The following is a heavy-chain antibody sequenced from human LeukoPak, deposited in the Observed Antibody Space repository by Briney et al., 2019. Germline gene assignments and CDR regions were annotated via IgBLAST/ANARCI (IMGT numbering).Heavy chain of an antibody. Sequence: ASVKVSCKASGYTFTSYDINWVRQATGQGLEWMGWMNHNSGNTSYAQKFQGRVTMTRNTSISTAYMELSSLRSEDTAVYCCAKGRKTIVVVPAYFDYWGQGTLVTVSS. V-gene: IGHV1-8*01. CDR3: AKGRKTIVVVPAYFDY. D-gene: IGHD2-2*01. CDR2: MNHNSGNT. J-gene: IGHJ4*02. CDR1: GYTFTSYD.